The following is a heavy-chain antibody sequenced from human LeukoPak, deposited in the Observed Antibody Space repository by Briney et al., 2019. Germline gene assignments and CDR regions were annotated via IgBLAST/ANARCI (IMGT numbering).Heavy chain of an antibody. V-gene: IGHV4-59*11. CDR2: IYYSGST. CDR3: ARLRRKSGTTLGYFDY. D-gene: IGHD1-14*01. Sequence: SETLSLTCTVSGGSISSHYWSWIRQPPGKGLEWIGYIYYSGSTNYNPSLKSRVTISVDTSKNQFSLKLSSVTAADTAVYYCARLRRKSGTTLGYFDYWGQGTLVTVSS. J-gene: IGHJ4*02. CDR1: GGSISSHY.